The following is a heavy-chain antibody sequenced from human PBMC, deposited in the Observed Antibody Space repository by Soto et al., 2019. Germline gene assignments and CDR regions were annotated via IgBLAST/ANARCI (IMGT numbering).Heavy chain of an antibody. J-gene: IGHJ4*02. V-gene: IGHV4-30-2*01. CDR3: ARGDPGYYPYFDY. D-gene: IGHD3-9*01. CDR2: IYHSGST. Sequence: SETLSLTCAVSGGSISSGGYSWSWIRQPPGKGLEWIGYIYHSGSTYYNPSLKSRVTISVDRSKNQFSLKLSSVTAADTAVYYCARGDPGYYPYFDYWGQGTLVIGSS. CDR1: GGSISSGGYS.